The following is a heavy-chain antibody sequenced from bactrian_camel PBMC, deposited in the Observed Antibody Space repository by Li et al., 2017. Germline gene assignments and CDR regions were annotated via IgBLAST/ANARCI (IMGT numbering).Heavy chain of an antibody. V-gene: IGHV3S53*01. CDR2: IDADGET. J-gene: IGHJ6*01. CDR3: VKDSGRDCSGAYCQADFGY. CDR1: HNSNC. D-gene: IGHD3*01. Sequence: HVQLVESGGGSVQAEGSLMLSCEYTHNSNCMGWYRQATGKEREEVAVIDADGETTYADSVKGRFAISRDNVKNTVYLQMNSLKPEDTAVYYCVKDSGRDCSGAYCQADFGYWGQETQVTVS.